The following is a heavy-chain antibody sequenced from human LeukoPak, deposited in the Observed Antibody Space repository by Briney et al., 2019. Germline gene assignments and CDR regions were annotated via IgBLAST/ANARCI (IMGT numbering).Heavy chain of an antibody. J-gene: IGHJ4*02. CDR1: GGSISSYY. D-gene: IGHD3-22*01. CDR3: ARALSYYDSSGHYYSHYFDY. V-gene: IGHV4-59*01. Sequence: SETLSLTCTVSGGSISSYYWSWIRQPPGKGLEWIGYIYYSGSTNYNPSLKSRVTISVDTSKNQFSLKLSSVTAADTAVYYCARALSYYDSSGHYYSHYFDYWGQGTLVTVSS. CDR2: IYYSGST.